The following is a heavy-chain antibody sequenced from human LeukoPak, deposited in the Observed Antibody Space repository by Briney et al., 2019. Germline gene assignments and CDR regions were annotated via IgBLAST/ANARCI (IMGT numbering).Heavy chain of an antibody. V-gene: IGHV3-21*01. CDR1: GFTFSSYS. CDR2: ISSSSSYI. Sequence: PGGSMRLSCAASGFTFSSYSMNWVRQAPGKGLEWVSSISSSSSYIYYADSVKGRFTISRDNAKNSLYLQMNSLRAEDTAVYYCARETGYSSGPGAFDIWGQGTMVTVSS. CDR3: ARETGYSSGPGAFDI. J-gene: IGHJ3*02. D-gene: IGHD6-19*01.